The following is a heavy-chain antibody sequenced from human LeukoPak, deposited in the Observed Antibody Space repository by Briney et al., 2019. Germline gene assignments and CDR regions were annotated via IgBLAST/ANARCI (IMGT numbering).Heavy chain of an antibody. Sequence: ASVKVSCKASGFTFTSSAMQWVRQARGQRLEWIGWIVVGSGNTNYAQKFQERVTITRDMSTSTAYMELSSLRSEDTAVYYCAAVSTLLWFGDAFDIWGQGTMVTVSS. CDR1: GFTFTSSA. CDR3: AAVSTLLWFGDAFDI. V-gene: IGHV1-58*02. CDR2: IVVGSGNT. D-gene: IGHD3-10*01. J-gene: IGHJ3*02.